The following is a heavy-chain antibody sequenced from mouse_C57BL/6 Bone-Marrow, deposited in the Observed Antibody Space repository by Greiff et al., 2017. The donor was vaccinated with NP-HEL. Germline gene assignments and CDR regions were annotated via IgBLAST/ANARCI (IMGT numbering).Heavy chain of an antibody. CDR3: ARRLTGAFDY. Sequence: EVKLMESGGGLVQPGGSLKLSCAASGFTFSDYGMAWVRQAPRKGPEWVAFISNLAYSIYYADTVTGRFTISRENAKNTLYLEMSSLRSEDTAMYYCARRLTGAFDYWGQGTTLTVSS. CDR2: ISNLAYSI. D-gene: IGHD4-1*01. J-gene: IGHJ2*01. V-gene: IGHV5-15*04. CDR1: GFTFSDYG.